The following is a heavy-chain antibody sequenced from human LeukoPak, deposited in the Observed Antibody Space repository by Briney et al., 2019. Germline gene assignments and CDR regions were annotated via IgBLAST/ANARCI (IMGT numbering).Heavy chain of an antibody. Sequence: SETLSLTCTVSGGSVSSGSYYWSWVRQPPGKGLEWIGEIYHSGSTYYNPSLKSRVTISVDTSKNQFSLKLSSVTAADTAVYYCARYCSSTSCPDKYFDYWGQGTLVTVSS. D-gene: IGHD2-2*01. CDR2: IYHSGST. J-gene: IGHJ4*02. CDR3: ARYCSSTSCPDKYFDY. V-gene: IGHV4-30-4*01. CDR1: GGSVSSGSYY.